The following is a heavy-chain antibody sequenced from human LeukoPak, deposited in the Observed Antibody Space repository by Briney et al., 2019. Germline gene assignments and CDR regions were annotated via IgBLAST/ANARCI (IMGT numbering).Heavy chain of an antibody. J-gene: IGHJ5*02. Sequence: GGSLRLSCAASGFTFSSYWMHWVHQAPGKGLVWVSRINSDGSSISYADSVKGRFTISRDNAKNTLYLQMNSLRAEDTAVYYCARQGGYCSSTSCYSGWFDPWGQGTLVTVPS. CDR2: INSDGSSI. CDR1: GFTFSSYW. D-gene: IGHD2-2*01. V-gene: IGHV3-74*01. CDR3: ARQGGYCSSTSCYSGWFDP.